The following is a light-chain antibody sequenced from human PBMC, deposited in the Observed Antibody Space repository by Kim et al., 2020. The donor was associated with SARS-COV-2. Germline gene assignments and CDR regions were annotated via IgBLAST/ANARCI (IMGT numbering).Light chain of an antibody. Sequence: QPITISCTGTSIDVGGYNYVSWYQQHPGKAPKLMIYDVSNRPSGVSNRFSGSKSGNTASLTISGLQAEDEADYYCSSYTSSSTQVFGTGTKVTVL. CDR3: SSYTSSSTQV. CDR1: SIDVGGYNY. J-gene: IGLJ1*01. V-gene: IGLV2-14*03. CDR2: DVS.